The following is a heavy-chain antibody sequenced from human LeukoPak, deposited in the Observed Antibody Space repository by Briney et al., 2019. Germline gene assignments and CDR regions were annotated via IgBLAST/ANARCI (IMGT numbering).Heavy chain of an antibody. CDR2: VYSSGST. Sequence: SDTLSLTCTVPGGAISGYYWSWIRQPAGKGLEWLGRVYSSGSTKYNPSLESGVTMSIDTSKNQFSLKLNFVTAADTAVYYCARVGSGYDFFYYWGQGTLVTGSS. D-gene: IGHD3/OR15-3a*01. J-gene: IGHJ4*02. CDR1: GGAISGYY. V-gene: IGHV4-4*07. CDR3: ARVGSGYDFFYY.